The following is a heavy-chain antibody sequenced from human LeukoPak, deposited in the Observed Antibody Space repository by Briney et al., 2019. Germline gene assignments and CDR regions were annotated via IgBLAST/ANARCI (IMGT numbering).Heavy chain of an antibody. CDR2: ISDSGDNT. Sequence: GGSLRLSCAASGFTFRSYAMSWVRQAPGKGLEWVSGISDSGDNTYYADSVKGRFTISRDNSKNTLYLQMNSLRAEDTAVYYCARDRITMVRGATKGMDVWGQGTTVTVSS. V-gene: IGHV3-23*01. CDR1: GFTFRSYA. D-gene: IGHD3-10*01. J-gene: IGHJ6*02. CDR3: ARDRITMVRGATKGMDV.